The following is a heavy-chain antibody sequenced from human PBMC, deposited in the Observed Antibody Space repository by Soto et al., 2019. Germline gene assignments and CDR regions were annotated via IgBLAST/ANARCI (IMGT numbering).Heavy chain of an antibody. CDR1: GFTFSRCA. J-gene: IGHJ5*02. Sequence: WLSLGLSCAASGFTFSRCAMKWVRQARGKGLECVSAISGIGGSTYYADSVKGRFTISRDNSKNTLYLQMNSLRVDDTAVYYCAKASDQLPDNWFDTWGQGTLVTVYS. D-gene: IGHD2-2*01. V-gene: IGHV3-23*01. CDR2: ISGIGGST. CDR3: AKASDQLPDNWFDT.